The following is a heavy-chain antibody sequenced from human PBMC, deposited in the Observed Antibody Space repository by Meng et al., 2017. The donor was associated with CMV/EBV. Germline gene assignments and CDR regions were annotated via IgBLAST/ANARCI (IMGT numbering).Heavy chain of an antibody. Sequence: ASVKVSCKASGYTFTGYYMHWVRQAPGQGLEWMGWINPNSGGTNYAQKLQGRVTMTRDTSISTAYMELSRLRSDDTAVYYCARARYVLRFLEDYWGQGTLVTVSS. CDR1: GYTFTGYY. CDR3: ARARYVLRFLEDY. J-gene: IGHJ4*02. CDR2: INPNSGGT. V-gene: IGHV1-2*02. D-gene: IGHD3-3*01.